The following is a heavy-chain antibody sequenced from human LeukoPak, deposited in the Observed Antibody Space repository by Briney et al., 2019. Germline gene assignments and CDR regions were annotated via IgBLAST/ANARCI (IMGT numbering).Heavy chain of an antibody. V-gene: IGHV3-11*04. Sequence: GGSLRLSCAASGFTFSDYYMSWIRQAPGKGLEWVSYISSSGSTIYYADSVDGRFTISRENAKNSLYLQMNSLSAEDTAVYYCASDPDIVLMVYAFDYWGQGTLVTVSS. D-gene: IGHD2-8*01. CDR3: ASDPDIVLMVYAFDY. J-gene: IGHJ4*02. CDR2: ISSSGSTI. CDR1: GFTFSDYY.